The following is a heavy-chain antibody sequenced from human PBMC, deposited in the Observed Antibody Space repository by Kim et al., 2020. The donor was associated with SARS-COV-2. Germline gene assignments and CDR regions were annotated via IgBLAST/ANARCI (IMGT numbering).Heavy chain of an antibody. D-gene: IGHD3-10*01. CDR1: GGSFSGYY. V-gene: IGHV4-34*01. CDR3: ANLLWFGESWFDP. Sequence: SETLSLTCAVYGGSFSGYYWSWIRQPPGKGLEWIGEINHSGSTNYNPSLKSRVTISVDTSKNQFSLKLSSVTAADTAVYYCANLLWFGESWFDPWGQGTLVTVSS. CDR2: INHSGST. J-gene: IGHJ5*02.